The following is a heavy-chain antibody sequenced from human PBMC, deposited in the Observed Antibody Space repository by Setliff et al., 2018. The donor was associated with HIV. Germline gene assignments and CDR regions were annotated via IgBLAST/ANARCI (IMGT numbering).Heavy chain of an antibody. J-gene: IGHJ4*02. CDR3: ARDPMRATNSLMWWFPDY. D-gene: IGHD2-21*01. V-gene: IGHV3-7*01. CDR1: GFTFHTYW. Sequence: GSLRLSCAVSGFTFHTYWMSWVRQAPGKGLEWVANINQDGTEKHYVDSVTGRFTISRDNSKNLLHLQMHNVRVEDTAVYYCARDPMRATNSLMWWFPDYWGQGALVTVSS. CDR2: INQDGTEK.